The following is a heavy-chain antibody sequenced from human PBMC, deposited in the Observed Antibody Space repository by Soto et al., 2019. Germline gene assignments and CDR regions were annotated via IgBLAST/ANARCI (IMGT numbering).Heavy chain of an antibody. CDR3: AKSAPMDAGDKYYYDF. V-gene: IGHV1-69*13. CDR2: IIPFFGTA. CDR1: GGTFSTFG. J-gene: IGHJ4*02. D-gene: IGHD4-17*01. Sequence: GASVKVSCKASGGTFSTFGISWVRQAPGQGLEWMGGIIPFFGTARYSQKFEDRITITADESTNTVYMDLRSLTSEGTAIYYCAKSAPMDAGDKYYYDFWGQGALVTVSS.